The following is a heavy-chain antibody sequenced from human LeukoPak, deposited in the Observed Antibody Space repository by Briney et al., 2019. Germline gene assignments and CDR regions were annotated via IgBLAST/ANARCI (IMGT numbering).Heavy chain of an antibody. V-gene: IGHV3-21*01. CDR2: ISSTSSYI. D-gene: IGHD6-19*01. J-gene: IGHJ6*03. CDR3: ARSSGWYHRGPDYYYYYMDV. Sequence: SGGSLRLSCAASGFIFNSHSMNWVRQAPGKGLEWVSSISSTSSYIYYADSVKSRFTISRDNAKNSLYLQMNSLRVEDTAVYYCARSSGWYHRGPDYYYYYMDVWGKGTTVTVSS. CDR1: GFIFNSHS.